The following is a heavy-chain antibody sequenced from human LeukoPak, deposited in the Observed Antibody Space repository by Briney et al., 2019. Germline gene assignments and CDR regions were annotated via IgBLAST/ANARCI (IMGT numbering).Heavy chain of an antibody. CDR1: GFTFSSYA. J-gene: IGHJ4*02. CDR3: AKHIYRAVAGYFDY. CDR2: ISGSGGST. D-gene: IGHD6-19*01. V-gene: IGHV3-23*01. Sequence: GSLRLSCAASGFTFSSYAMSWVRQAPGKGLEWVSAISGSGGSTYYAGSVKGRFTISRDNSKNTLYLQMNSLRAEDTAVYYCAKHIYRAVAGYFDYWGQGTLVTVSS.